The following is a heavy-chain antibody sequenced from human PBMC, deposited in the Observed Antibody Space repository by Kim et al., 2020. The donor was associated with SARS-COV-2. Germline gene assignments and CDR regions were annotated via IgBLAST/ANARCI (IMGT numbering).Heavy chain of an antibody. CDR3: AGGAGWLIDF. CDR1: GFTFSKYW. D-gene: IGHD6-19*01. CDR2: IEQDGGER. J-gene: IGHJ2*01. V-gene: IGHV3-7*01. Sequence: GGSLRLSCAASGFTFSKYWMNWVRQAPGKGLEWVANIEQDGGERNYVDSVEGRFTICRDNAKKLVFLQMNSLRVEDTAVYYCAGGAGWLIDFWGRGTLVTVSS.